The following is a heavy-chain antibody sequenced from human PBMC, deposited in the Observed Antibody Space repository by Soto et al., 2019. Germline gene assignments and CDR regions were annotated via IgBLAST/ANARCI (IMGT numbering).Heavy chain of an antibody. J-gene: IGHJ4*02. D-gene: IGHD3-22*01. CDR1: GFTFSNAW. Sequence: GGSLRLSCAASGFTFSNAWMNWVRQAPGKGLEWVGRIKSKTDGGTTDYAAPVKGRITISRDDSKNTLYLQMNSLKTEDTAVYYCTTLTYYYDSSGYYWLVDTYYFDYWGQGTLVTVSS. CDR2: IKSKTDGGTT. V-gene: IGHV3-15*07. CDR3: TTLTYYYDSSGYYWLVDTYYFDY.